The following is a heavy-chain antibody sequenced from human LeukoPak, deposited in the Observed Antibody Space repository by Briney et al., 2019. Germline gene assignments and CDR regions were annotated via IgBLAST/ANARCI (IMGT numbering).Heavy chain of an antibody. CDR2: IRSKAYGGTT. V-gene: IGHV3-49*03. J-gene: IGHJ4*02. CDR3: ARGGVYCSSVSCSVDY. Sequence: SSGGYYWSWIRQAPGTGLEWVGFIRSKAYGGTTENAASVEGRFTISRDDSKSIAYLQMNSLKTEDTAVYYCARGGVYCSSVSCSVDYWGQGILVTVSS. CDR1: SSGGYY. D-gene: IGHD2-2*01.